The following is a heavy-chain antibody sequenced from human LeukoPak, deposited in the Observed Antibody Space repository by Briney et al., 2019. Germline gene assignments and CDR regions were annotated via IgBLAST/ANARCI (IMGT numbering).Heavy chain of an antibody. J-gene: IGHJ4*02. CDR3: AKCGNSGCHLIGY. Sequence: GGSLRLSCAASGFTFSSYVMTWVRQAPGKGLEWVSSISVGDRSTYYADSVKGRFTISRDNSKSTLYLQMDSLRAEDTAVYYCAKCGNSGCHLIGYWGQGTLVTVSS. CDR2: ISVGDRST. V-gene: IGHV3-23*01. D-gene: IGHD5-12*01. CDR1: GFTFSSYV.